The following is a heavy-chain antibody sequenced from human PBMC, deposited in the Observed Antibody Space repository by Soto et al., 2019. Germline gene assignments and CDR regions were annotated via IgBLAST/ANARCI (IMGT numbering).Heavy chain of an antibody. CDR3: ARQAARNYIDS. Sequence: GGSLRLSCVASGFTFSDYSISRIRQAPGKGLEWLAFIDSRGRTLSYADSVRGRFTISRDNAENSVYLQMDSLRADDTAVYYCARQAARNYIDSWGQGNSVTVSS. J-gene: IGHJ4*02. V-gene: IGHV3-11*01. CDR1: GFTFSDYS. D-gene: IGHD6-6*01. CDR2: IDSRGRTL.